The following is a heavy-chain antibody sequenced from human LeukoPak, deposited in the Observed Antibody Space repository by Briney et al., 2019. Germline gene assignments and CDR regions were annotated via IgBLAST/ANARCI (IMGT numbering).Heavy chain of an antibody. CDR1: GYTFTSYG. J-gene: IGHJ5*02. D-gene: IGHD3-9*01. CDR2: ISAYNGNT. V-gene: IGHV1-18*01. Sequence: ASVKVSCKAFGYTFTSYGISWVRQAPGQGLEWMGWISAYNGNTNYAQKLQGRVTMTTDTSTSTAYMELRSLRSDDTAVYYCARANDWFPGGWFDPWGQGTLVTVSS. CDR3: ARANDWFPGGWFDP.